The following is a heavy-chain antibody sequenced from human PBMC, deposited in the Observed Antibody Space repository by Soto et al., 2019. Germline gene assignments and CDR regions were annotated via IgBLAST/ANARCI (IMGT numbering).Heavy chain of an antibody. D-gene: IGHD3-22*01. CDR3: ARVGITMIVVAHWSYYYGMDV. V-gene: IGHV3-21*01. CDR2: ISSSSSYI. Sequence: PGGSLRLSCAASGFTFSSYSMNWVRQAPGKGLEWVSSISSSSSYIYYADSVKGRFTISRDNAKNSLYLQMNSLRAEDTAVYYCARVGITMIVVAHWSYYYGMDVWGRGTTVTVSS. CDR1: GFTFSSYS. J-gene: IGHJ6*02.